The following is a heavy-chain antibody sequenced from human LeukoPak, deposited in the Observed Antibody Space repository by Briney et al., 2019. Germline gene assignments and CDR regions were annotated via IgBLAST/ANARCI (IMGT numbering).Heavy chain of an antibody. V-gene: IGHV3-15*01. Sequence: GGALRLSCAASGFTLSNAWMSGVRQTPGKGVEGVGRSKSKTEDGTTDYAPPVKGRFTISRHDSKNTVYLQVNGLKTEDTAVYYCTTEYLYQYHRGYNWFDPWGQGTLVTVSS. D-gene: IGHD1-14*01. J-gene: IGHJ5*02. CDR3: TTEYLYQYHRGYNWFDP. CDR2: SKSKTEDGTT. CDR1: GFTLSNAW.